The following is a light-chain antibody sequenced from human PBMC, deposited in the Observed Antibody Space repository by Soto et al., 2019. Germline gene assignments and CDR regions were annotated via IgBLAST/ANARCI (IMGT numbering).Light chain of an antibody. CDR3: SAYTGRSAAYV. V-gene: IGLV2-14*01. Sequence: LTQPASVSGSPGQSITVSCTGTSSDVGGFYYVSWYQHHPGKAPKLMIFEVNNRPSGVSDRFSGSQSGNTASLTISGLQAEDEADYYCSAYTGRSAAYVFGTGTKLTVL. CDR1: SSDVGGFYY. J-gene: IGLJ1*01. CDR2: EVN.